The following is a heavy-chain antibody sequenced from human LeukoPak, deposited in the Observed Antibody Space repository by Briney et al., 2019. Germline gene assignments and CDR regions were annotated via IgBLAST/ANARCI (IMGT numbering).Heavy chain of an antibody. Sequence: GGSLRLSCAASGFTFSNHDMSWVRQAPGKGLEWVAGISGGGGCTHNADSVKGRFTISRDNSKNTLFLQMNSLRAEDTAVYYCAKEGVASGPWGQGTLVTVSS. D-gene: IGHD2-8*02. CDR2: ISGGGGCT. CDR3: AKEGVASGP. V-gene: IGHV3-23*01. J-gene: IGHJ5*02. CDR1: GFTFSNHD.